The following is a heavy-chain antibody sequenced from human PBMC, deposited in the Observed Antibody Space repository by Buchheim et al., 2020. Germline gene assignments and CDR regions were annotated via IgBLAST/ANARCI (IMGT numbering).Heavy chain of an antibody. J-gene: IGHJ6*02. CDR3: ARVLGYDFWSGYFDYYYGMDV. D-gene: IGHD3-3*01. Sequence: QVQLQESGPGLVKPSGTLSLTCAVSGGSISSSNWWSWVRQPPGKGLEWIGEIYHSGSTNYNPSLKSRVTISVDKSKNQFSLKLSSVTAADTAVFYCARVLGYDFWSGYFDYYYGMDVWGQGTT. CDR1: GGSISSSNW. V-gene: IGHV4-4*02. CDR2: IYHSGST.